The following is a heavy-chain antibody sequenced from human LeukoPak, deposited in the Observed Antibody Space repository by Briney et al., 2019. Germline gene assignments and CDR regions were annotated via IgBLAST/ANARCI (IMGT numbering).Heavy chain of an antibody. CDR2: IYYSGST. J-gene: IGHJ6*02. CDR3: ASSNSRGYYYGMDV. CDR1: GGSISSYY. Sequence: SETLSLTCTVSGGSISSYYWSWIRQPPGKGLEWIGYIYYSGSTNHNPSLKSRVTISVDTSKNQFSLKLSSVTAADTAVYYCASSNSRGYYYGMDVWGQGTTVTVSS. D-gene: IGHD3-3*01. V-gene: IGHV4-59*01.